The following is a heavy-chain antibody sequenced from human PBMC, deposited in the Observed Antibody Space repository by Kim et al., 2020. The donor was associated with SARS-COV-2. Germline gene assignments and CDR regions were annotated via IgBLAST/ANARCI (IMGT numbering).Heavy chain of an antibody. Sequence: GGSLRLSCTASGFTFGDYAMSWFRQAPGKGLEWVGFIRSKAYGGTTEYAASVKGRFTISRDDSKSIAYLQMNSLKTEDTAVYYCTRDNRHSSSWYHYYYYGMDVWGQGTTVTVSS. CDR3: TRDNRHSSSWYHYYYYGMDV. J-gene: IGHJ6*02. CDR2: IRSKAYGGTT. V-gene: IGHV3-49*03. D-gene: IGHD6-13*01. CDR1: GFTFGDYA.